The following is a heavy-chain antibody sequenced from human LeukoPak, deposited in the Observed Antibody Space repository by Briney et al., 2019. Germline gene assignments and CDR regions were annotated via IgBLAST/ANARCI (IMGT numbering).Heavy chain of an antibody. V-gene: IGHV3-23*01. CDR2: ISGSGGST. CDR1: GGSISSYY. CDR3: AKGAGGYSGYGTLDY. D-gene: IGHD5-12*01. J-gene: IGHJ4*02. Sequence: ETLSLTCTVSGGSISSYYWSWVRQAPGKGLEWVSAISGSGGSTYYADSVKGRFTISRDNSKNTLYLQMNSPRAEDTAVYYCAKGAGGYSGYGTLDYWGQGTLVTVSS.